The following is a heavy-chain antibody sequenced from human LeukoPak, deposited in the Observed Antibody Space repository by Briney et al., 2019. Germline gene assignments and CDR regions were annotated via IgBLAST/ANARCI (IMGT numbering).Heavy chain of an antibody. D-gene: IGHD1-26*01. V-gene: IGHV4-30-4*01. CDR1: GGSISSGDYY. J-gene: IGHJ5*02. CDR2: IYYSGST. CDR3: ARASWGLGELLSNWFDP. Sequence: SETLSLTCTVSGGSISSGDYYWSWIRQPPGKGLVWIGYIYYSGSTYYNPSLKSRVTISVDTSKNQFSLKLSSVTAADTAVYYCARASWGLGELLSNWFDPWGQGTLVTVSS.